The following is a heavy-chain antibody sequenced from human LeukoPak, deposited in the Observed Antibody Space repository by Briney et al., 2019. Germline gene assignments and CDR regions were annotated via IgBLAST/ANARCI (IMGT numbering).Heavy chain of an antibody. CDR3: ARAGSYRFDY. Sequence: GGSLRLSCAASGFTFSSYAMSWVRQAPGKGLEWVSTITGSGGNTYYAASAKGRFTISRDNSKNTLYLQMNSLTAEDTAVYYCARAGSYRFDYWGQGTLVTVSS. D-gene: IGHD1-26*01. CDR2: ITGSGGNT. V-gene: IGHV3-23*01. CDR1: GFTFSSYA. J-gene: IGHJ4*02.